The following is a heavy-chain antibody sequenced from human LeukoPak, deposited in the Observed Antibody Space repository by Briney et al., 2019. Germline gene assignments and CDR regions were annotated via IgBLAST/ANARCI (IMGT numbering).Heavy chain of an antibody. CDR2: ITYDGTNT. CDR1: GFTFSSYG. D-gene: IGHD2-15*01. CDR3: AKDREFRDIVVVVAAMTH. Sequence: GGSLRLSCAASGFTFSSYGMHWVRQAPGKGLEWVAFITYDGTNTYYADSVKGRFTISRDNSKNTLYLQMNSLRPEDTAVYYCAKDREFRDIVVVVAAMTHWGQGTLVTVSS. V-gene: IGHV3-30*18. J-gene: IGHJ4*02.